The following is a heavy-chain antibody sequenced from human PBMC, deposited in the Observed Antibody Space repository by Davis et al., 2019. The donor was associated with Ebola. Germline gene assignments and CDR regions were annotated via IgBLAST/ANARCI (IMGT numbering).Heavy chain of an antibody. V-gene: IGHV3-74*01. D-gene: IGHD3-3*01. CDR1: GFTFSSYR. J-gene: IGHJ6*04. CDR3: ARSGLSFGVVKYHYGMDV. CDR2: INSDGSTT. Sequence: HTGGSLRLSCAASGFTFSSYRMHWVRQAPGKGLVWLSRINSDGSTTGYADSVKGRFTISRDNATNTLYLQMNSLRAEDTAVYYCARSGLSFGVVKYHYGMDVWGKGTTVTVSS.